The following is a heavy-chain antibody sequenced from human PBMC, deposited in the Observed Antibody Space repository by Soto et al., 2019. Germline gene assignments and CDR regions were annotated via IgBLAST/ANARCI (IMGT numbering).Heavy chain of an antibody. CDR1: GFTFSDYY. V-gene: IGHV3-11*01. CDR3: ARGGRLQSVPY. CDR2: ISSSGSTI. D-gene: IGHD4-4*01. Sequence: GESLKISCAASGFTFSDYYMSWIRQAPGKGLEWVSYISSSGSTIYYADSVKGRSTISRDNAKNSLYLQMNSLRAEDTAVYYCARGGRLQSVPYWGQGTLVTVSS. J-gene: IGHJ4*02.